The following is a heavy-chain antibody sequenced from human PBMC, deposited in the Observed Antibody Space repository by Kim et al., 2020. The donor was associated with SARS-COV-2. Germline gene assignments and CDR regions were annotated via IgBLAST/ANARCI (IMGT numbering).Heavy chain of an antibody. CDR3: ATTEQLAPKYYYYGMDV. V-gene: IGHV1-24*01. D-gene: IGHD6-6*01. CDR2: FDPEDGET. CDR1: GYTLTELS. J-gene: IGHJ6*02. Sequence: ASVKVSCKVSGYTLTELSMHWVRQAPGKGLEWMGGFDPEDGETIYAQKFQGRVTMTEDTSTDTAYMELSSLRSEDTAVYYCATTEQLAPKYYYYGMDVWGQGTTVTVSS.